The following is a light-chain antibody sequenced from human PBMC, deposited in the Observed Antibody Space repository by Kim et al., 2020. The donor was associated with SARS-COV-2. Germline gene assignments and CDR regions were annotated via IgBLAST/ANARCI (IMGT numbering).Light chain of an antibody. CDR1: QSISTY. CDR2: DAS. J-gene: IGKJ2*01. Sequence: DIKMTQSPSSLSASVGDRVTITCRASQSISTYLNWYQQKPGKAPNLLIYDASSLQSGVPSRFSGSGSGTDFTLTISSLRPDDFATYYCQQSYSTPRTFGQGTKLEI. CDR3: QQSYSTPRT. V-gene: IGKV1-39*01.